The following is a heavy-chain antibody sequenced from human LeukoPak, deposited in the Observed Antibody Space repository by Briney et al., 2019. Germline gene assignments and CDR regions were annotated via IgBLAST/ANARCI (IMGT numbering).Heavy chain of an antibody. J-gene: IGHJ4*02. CDR1: GGSISSSSYY. CDR2: IYYSGST. CDR3: ARGTYDSSGYYSEDY. V-gene: IGHV4-39*07. D-gene: IGHD3-22*01. Sequence: SETLSLTCTVSGGSISSSSYYWGWIRQPPGKGLEWIGSIYYSGSTYYNPSLKSRVTISVDTSKNQFSLKLSSVTAADTAVYYCARGTYDSSGYYSEDYWGQGTLVTVSS.